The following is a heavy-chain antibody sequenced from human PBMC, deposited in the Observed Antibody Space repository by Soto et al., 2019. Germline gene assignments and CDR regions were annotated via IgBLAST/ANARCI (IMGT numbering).Heavy chain of an antibody. J-gene: IGHJ4*02. D-gene: IGHD3-10*01. CDR3: AKDRASYGSRTFDY. CDR2: TSYDGSNK. V-gene: IGHV3-30*18. CDR1: GFTFSSYG. Sequence: QVLLVESGGGVVQPGRSLRLSCAASGFTFSSYGMHWVRQAPGKGLEWVALTSYDGSNKNYADSVKGRFTISRDNSENTLYLQMNSLRAEDTAVYYCAKDRASYGSRTFDYWGQGTLLTVSS.